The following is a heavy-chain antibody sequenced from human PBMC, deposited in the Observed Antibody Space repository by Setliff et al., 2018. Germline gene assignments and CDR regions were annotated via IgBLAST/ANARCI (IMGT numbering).Heavy chain of an antibody. CDR2: IKGKTDGLAT. Sequence: GESLRLSCAASGFTFSNAWTNWVRQAPGKGLEWVGRIKGKTDGLATDYAAPVKGRFTISRDDSTNKLYLQMNSLKTEDTAVYYCTTDPSATFGGVIGAAFDMWGQGTMVTVSS. D-gene: IGHD3-16*01. CDR3: TTDPSATFGGVIGAAFDM. J-gene: IGHJ3*02. V-gene: IGHV3-15*07. CDR1: GFTFSNAW.